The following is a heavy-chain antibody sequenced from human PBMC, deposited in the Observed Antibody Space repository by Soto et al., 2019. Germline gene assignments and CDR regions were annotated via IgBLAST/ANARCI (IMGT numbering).Heavy chain of an antibody. J-gene: IGHJ6*02. V-gene: IGHV3-30*18. CDR3: AKDFKVSGSHYGTLNYYYGMDV. Sequence: PGGSLRLSGAASAFTFSTYRMQWVRQAPGKGLEWVAVISYDGYLKYYVDAVKGRFTVARDNSKNTLFLEMNSLRVEDTAVYFCAKDFKVSGSHYGTLNYYYGMDVWGQGTTVTVSS. D-gene: IGHD3-10*01. CDR1: AFTFSTYR. CDR2: ISYDGYLK.